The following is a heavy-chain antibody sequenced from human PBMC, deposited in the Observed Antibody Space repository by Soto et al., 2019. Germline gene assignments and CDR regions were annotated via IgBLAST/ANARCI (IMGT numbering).Heavy chain of an antibody. J-gene: IGHJ4*02. D-gene: IGHD6-13*01. Sequence: QVQLVESGGGVVQPGRSLRLSCAASGFPFSSYGMHWVRQAPGKGLKWVAIISYDGSNKYYADSVKGRFIISRDISKSTLFLQMDSLTPEDTAVYYCAKDPSRYGTSWTIDYWGQGTLVTVSS. V-gene: IGHV3-30*18. CDR2: ISYDGSNK. CDR3: AKDPSRYGTSWTIDY. CDR1: GFPFSSYG.